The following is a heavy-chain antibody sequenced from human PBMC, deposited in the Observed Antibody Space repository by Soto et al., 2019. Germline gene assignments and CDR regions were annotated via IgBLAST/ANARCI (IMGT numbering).Heavy chain of an antibody. Sequence: SETLSLTCTVSGGSISSGDYYWSWIRQPPGKGLEWIGYIYYSGSTYYNPSLKSRVTISVDTSKNQFSLKLSSVTAADTAVYYCARHAKHPYYFDYWGQGTLVTVSS. CDR3: ARHAKHPYYFDY. V-gene: IGHV4-30-4*01. CDR1: GGSISSGDYY. J-gene: IGHJ4*02. D-gene: IGHD2-21*01. CDR2: IYYSGST.